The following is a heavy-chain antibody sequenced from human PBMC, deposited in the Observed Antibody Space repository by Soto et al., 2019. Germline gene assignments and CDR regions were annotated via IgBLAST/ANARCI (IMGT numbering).Heavy chain of an antibody. V-gene: IGHV3-23*01. CDR2: VSSGGGT. D-gene: IGHD2-15*01. CDR3: AKRRGAGGHFDY. J-gene: IGHJ4*02. Sequence: EVELLESGGGLVQPEGSLRLSCAASGFTFSTYAMGWVRQAPGKGLEWVSVVSSGGGTHYADSVKGRFTVSRDISKNTLSLQMNSLRADDTAVYYCAKRRGAGGHFDYWGQGALVTVSS. CDR1: GFTFSTYA.